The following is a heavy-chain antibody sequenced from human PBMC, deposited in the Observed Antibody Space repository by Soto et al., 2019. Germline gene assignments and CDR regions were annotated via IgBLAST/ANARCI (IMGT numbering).Heavy chain of an antibody. CDR2: IYYSGST. CDR3: ARGQDYDYVWGSYPPPSFDY. D-gene: IGHD3-16*02. J-gene: IGHJ4*02. V-gene: IGHV4-31*11. Sequence: SETLSLTCAVYGGSVNGYYWSWIRQHPGKGLEWIGYIYYSGSTYYNPSLKSRVTISVDTSKNQFSLKLSSVTAADTAVYYCARGQDYDYVWGSYPPPSFDYWGQGTLVTVSS. CDR1: GGSVNGYY.